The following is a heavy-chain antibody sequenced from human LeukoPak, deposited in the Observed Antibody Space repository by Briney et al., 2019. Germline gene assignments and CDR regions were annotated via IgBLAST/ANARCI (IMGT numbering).Heavy chain of an antibody. V-gene: IGHV3-30*02. J-gene: IGHJ6*03. CDR2: IRYDGSNK. Sequence: PGGSLRLSCAASGFPFSSYGMHWVRQAPGKGLEWVAFIRYDGSNKYYADSVKGRFTISRDNSKNTLYLQMNSLRAEDTAVYYCAKESYVNYYYYYMDVWGKGTTVTISS. CDR1: GFPFSSYG. CDR3: AKESYVNYYYYYMDV. D-gene: IGHD3-10*02.